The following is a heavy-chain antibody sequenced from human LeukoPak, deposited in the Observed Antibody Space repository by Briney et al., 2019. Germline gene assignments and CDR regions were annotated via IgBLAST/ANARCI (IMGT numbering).Heavy chain of an antibody. J-gene: IGHJ4*02. CDR2: MNPNSGNT. V-gene: IGHV1-8*03. CDR3: ARAEDVGAADY. CDR1: GYTFTSYD. Sequence: GASVKVSCKASGYTFTSYDINWVRQATGQGLEWMGWMNPNSGNTGYAQKFQGRVTITRNTSMSTAYMELSSLRSEDTAVYYCARAEDVGAADYWGQGTLVTVSS. D-gene: IGHD1-26*01.